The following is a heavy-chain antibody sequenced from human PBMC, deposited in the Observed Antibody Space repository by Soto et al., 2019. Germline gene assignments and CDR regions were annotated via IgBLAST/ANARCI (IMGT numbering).Heavy chain of an antibody. J-gene: IGHJ3*02. V-gene: IGHV5-51*01. CDR3: ARLVVVAAKNDAFDI. D-gene: IGHD2-15*01. Sequence: GESLKISCKGSGYSFTSYWIGWVRQMPGKGLEWMGIIYPGDSDTRYSPSFQGQVTISADKSISTAYLQWSSLKASDTAMYYCARLVVVAAKNDAFDIWGQGTMVTV. CDR1: GYSFTSYW. CDR2: IYPGDSDT.